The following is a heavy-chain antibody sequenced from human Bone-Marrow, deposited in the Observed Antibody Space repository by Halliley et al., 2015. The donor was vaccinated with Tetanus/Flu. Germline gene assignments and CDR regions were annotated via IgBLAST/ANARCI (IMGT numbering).Heavy chain of an antibody. CDR1: GFSLSTSGVG. Sequence: LVKPTQTLTLTCTFSGFSLSTSGVGVGWIRQPPGKALEWLALIYWDDDKRYSPSLKSRLTITKDTSKNQVVLVMTNMDPVDTATYYSARLFYDLGGYHYHFRFDSWGQGSLVTVSS. CDR2: IYWDDDK. J-gene: IGHJ4*02. CDR3: ARLFYDLGGYHYHFRFDS. V-gene: IGHV2-5*02. D-gene: IGHD3-22*01.